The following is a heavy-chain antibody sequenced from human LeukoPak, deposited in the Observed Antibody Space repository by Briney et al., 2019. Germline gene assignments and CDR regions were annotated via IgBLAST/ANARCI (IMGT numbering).Heavy chain of an antibody. CDR3: ARESITMIVYFDY. V-gene: IGHV1-18*01. CDR2: ISAYNGNT. Sequence: ASVKVSCKASGYTFTSYGISWVRQAPGQGLEWMGWISAYNGNTNYAQKFQGRVTITADESTSTAYMELSSLRSEDTAVYYCARESITMIVYFDYWGQGTLVTVSS. J-gene: IGHJ4*02. D-gene: IGHD3-22*01. CDR1: GYTFTSYG.